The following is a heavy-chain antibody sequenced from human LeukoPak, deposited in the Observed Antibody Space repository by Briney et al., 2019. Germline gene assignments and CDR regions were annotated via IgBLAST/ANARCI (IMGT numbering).Heavy chain of an antibody. CDR2: IFYSGAT. CDR3: ARHESYYYYMDV. CDR1: GASISSRSHY. Sequence: SETLSLTCTVSGASISSRSHYWGWIRQPPGKGLEWIGSIFYSGATYYNPSLESRVTISIDTSKNQFSVRLSSLTAADTAVYYCARHESYYYYMDVWGKGPRSPSP. V-gene: IGHV4-39*01. J-gene: IGHJ6*03.